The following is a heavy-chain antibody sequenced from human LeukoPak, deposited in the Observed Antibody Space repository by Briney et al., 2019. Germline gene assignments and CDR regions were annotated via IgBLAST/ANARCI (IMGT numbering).Heavy chain of an antibody. CDR1: GFSFSTYG. Sequence: GGSLILSCAASGFSFSTYGMSWVRQAPGKGLGWVSAISGSAAGGGTYYADSVKGRFTIARDNSQNTLYLQMSSLRAEDTAVYYCAKTRGHDMDVWGQGTTVIVSS. CDR3: AKTRGHDMDV. J-gene: IGHJ6*02. D-gene: IGHD3-16*01. V-gene: IGHV3-23*01. CDR2: ISGSAAGGGT.